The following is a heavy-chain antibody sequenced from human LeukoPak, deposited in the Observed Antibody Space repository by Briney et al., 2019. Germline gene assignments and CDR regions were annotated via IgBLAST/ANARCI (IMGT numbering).Heavy chain of an antibody. Sequence: GASVKVSCKASGGTFSSYAISWVRQAPGQGLEWMGGIIPIFGTANYAQKFQGRVTITTDESTSTAYMELSSLRSEDTAVYYCATDRGRPTYDGWFDPWGQGTLVTVSS. CDR3: ATDRGRPTYDGWFDP. D-gene: IGHD3-16*01. J-gene: IGHJ5*02. V-gene: IGHV1-69*05. CDR2: IIPIFGTA. CDR1: GGTFSSYA.